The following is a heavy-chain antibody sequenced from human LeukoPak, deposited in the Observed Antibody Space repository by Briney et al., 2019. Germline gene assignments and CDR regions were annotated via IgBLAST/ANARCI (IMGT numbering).Heavy chain of an antibody. D-gene: IGHD3-22*01. J-gene: IGHJ4*02. CDR2: MRYDGSNK. CDR1: GFTFSRFG. Sequence: GGSLRLSCAASGFTFSRFGMHWVRQAPAKGLEWVTFMRYDGSNKYYADSVKGRFTISRDNSKNTLYLQMNSLRAEDTAVYYCAKTYYYDSSAYYSFDYWGQGTLVTVSS. V-gene: IGHV3-30*02. CDR3: AKTYYYDSSAYYSFDY.